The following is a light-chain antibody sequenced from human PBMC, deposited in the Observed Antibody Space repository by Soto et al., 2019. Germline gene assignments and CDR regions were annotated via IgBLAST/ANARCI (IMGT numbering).Light chain of an antibody. CDR1: QSVSSR. CDR3: QHYGKSPIT. J-gene: IGKJ5*01. Sequence: IVLTQSPGTLSLSPGESATLSCRASQSVSSRLAWYQQKPGQAPRLLISGASTRATGIPDRFSGSGSGTDFTLTITRLEPEDFALYYCQHYGKSPITCGQGTRLEIK. CDR2: GAS. V-gene: IGKV3-20*01.